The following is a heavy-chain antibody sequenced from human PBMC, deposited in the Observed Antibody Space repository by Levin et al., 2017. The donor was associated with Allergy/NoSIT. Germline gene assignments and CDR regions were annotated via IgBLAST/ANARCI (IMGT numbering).Heavy chain of an antibody. Sequence: GGSLRLSCVGSGFTFSSYAVTWVRQAPGKGLEWVSVTSGSSSGGGTQYGDSVKGRFTISRDNSKNTLYLQMDSLRVEDTAVYYCAKSASSGPPYYFDYWGQGTLVTVSS. D-gene: IGHD6-19*01. CDR2: TSGSSSGGGT. V-gene: IGHV3-23*01. J-gene: IGHJ4*02. CDR1: GFTFSSYA. CDR3: AKSASSGPPYYFDY.